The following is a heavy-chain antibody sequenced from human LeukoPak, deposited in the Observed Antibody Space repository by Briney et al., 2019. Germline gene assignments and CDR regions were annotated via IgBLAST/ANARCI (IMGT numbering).Heavy chain of an antibody. D-gene: IGHD1-26*01. CDR3: APDYSDYYYGMDV. V-gene: IGHV3-30*03. CDR1: GFTFSSYG. CDR2: ISYDGSNK. Sequence: GGSLRLSCAASGFTFSSYGMHWVRQAPGKGLEWVAVISYDGSNKYYADSVKGRFTISRDNSKNTLYLQMNSLRAEDTAVYYCAPDYSDYYYGMDVWGQGTTVTVSS. J-gene: IGHJ6*02.